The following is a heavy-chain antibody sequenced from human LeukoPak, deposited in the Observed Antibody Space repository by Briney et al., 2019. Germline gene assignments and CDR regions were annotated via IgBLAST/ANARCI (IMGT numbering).Heavy chain of an antibody. V-gene: IGHV3-30*02. J-gene: IGHJ4*02. CDR3: AKDQTSLGGYSYGHDY. D-gene: IGHD5-18*01. Sequence: GGSLRLSCAASGFTFSSYGMHWVRQAPGKGLEWVAFIRYDGSNKYYADSVKGRFTISRDNSKNTLYLQMHSLRAEDTAVYYCAKDQTSLGGYSYGHDYWGQGTLVTVSS. CDR2: IRYDGSNK. CDR1: GFTFSSYG.